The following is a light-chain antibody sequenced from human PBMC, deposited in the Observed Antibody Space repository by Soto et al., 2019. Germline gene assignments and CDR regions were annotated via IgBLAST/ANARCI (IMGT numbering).Light chain of an antibody. CDR2: GAS. Sequence: AIRMTQSPSSLSAYIEDTVAITCRASQDSDTLVAWYQQKPGRAPKVLMSGASSLEYGVPSRFRGSGSRTDFTLTITSVQSEDFATYYCQHYVSYPLTFGQGTRRE. J-gene: IGKJ5*01. CDR1: QDSDTL. V-gene: IGKV1-8*01. CDR3: QHYVSYPLT.